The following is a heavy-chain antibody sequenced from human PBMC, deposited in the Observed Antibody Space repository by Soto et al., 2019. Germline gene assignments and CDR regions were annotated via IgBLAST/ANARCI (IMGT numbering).Heavy chain of an antibody. D-gene: IGHD6-19*01. Sequence: EVLLVETGGALIQPGGSLRLSCAASGFDVSYYYMSWVRQAPGKGLEWLSIIHPDGATYYAGSVKGRFTISRDNSKNTVHLQMNDLRGDDAAVYYCGSIAVAEGFDPGGQGTLVTVSS. V-gene: IGHV3-53*02. J-gene: IGHJ5*02. CDR2: IHPDGAT. CDR3: GSIAVAEGFDP. CDR1: GFDVSYYY.